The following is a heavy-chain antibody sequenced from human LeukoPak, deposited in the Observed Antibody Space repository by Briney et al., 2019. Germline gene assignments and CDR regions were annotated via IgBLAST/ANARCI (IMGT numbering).Heavy chain of an antibody. CDR1: GYSFTSYW. Sequence: GESLKISCKGSGYSFTSYWIGWVRQMPGKGLEWMGIIYPSDSDTRYSPSFQGQVTISADKSISTAYLQWSSLKASDTAMFYCARCLTATSFDYWGQGTLVTVSS. J-gene: IGHJ4*02. CDR2: IYPSDSDT. D-gene: IGHD2-21*02. V-gene: IGHV5-51*01. CDR3: ARCLTATSFDY.